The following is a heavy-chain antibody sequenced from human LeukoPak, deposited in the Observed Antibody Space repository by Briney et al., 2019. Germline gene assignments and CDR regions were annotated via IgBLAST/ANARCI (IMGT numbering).Heavy chain of an antibody. Sequence: GGSLRLSCAASGFTFSSYTMNWVRQAPGKGLEWVSSITCNTSYIFYADSVKGRFTISRDNAKKSLYLQMNSLRAEDTAVYYCARDDGGNSNDAFDIWGQGTMVTVSS. CDR1: GFTFSSYT. CDR3: ARDDGGNSNDAFDI. CDR2: ITCNTSYI. V-gene: IGHV3-21*01. J-gene: IGHJ3*02. D-gene: IGHD4-23*01.